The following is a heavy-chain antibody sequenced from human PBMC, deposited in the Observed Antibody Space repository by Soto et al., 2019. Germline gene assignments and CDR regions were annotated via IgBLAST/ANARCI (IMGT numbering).Heavy chain of an antibody. CDR2: INQDGSGK. D-gene: IGHD3-10*01. CDR3: ARDPYNHGDYGYGMDV. CDR1: GFSFSNYW. V-gene: IGHV3-7*05. J-gene: IGHJ6*02. Sequence: EVQLVESGGGLVQPGGSLRLSCVVSGFSFSNYWMSWVRQAPGKGLEWVANINQDGSGKVYVDSVKGRFTISRDNAENSLSLQMTSPRAEDAAVYYCARDPYNHGDYGYGMDVWGQGTTVTVSS.